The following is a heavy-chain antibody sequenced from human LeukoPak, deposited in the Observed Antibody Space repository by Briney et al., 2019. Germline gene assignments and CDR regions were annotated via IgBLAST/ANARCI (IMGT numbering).Heavy chain of an antibody. Sequence: TGGSLRLSCAASGFTFSSYSMNWVRQAPGKGLEWVSSISSSSSYIYYADSVKGRFTISRDNAKNSLYLQMNSLRAEDTAVYYCAKSIVGATYNWFDPWGQGTLVTVSS. CDR1: GFTFSSYS. CDR2: ISSSSSYI. V-gene: IGHV3-21*04. J-gene: IGHJ5*02. D-gene: IGHD1-26*01. CDR3: AKSIVGATYNWFDP.